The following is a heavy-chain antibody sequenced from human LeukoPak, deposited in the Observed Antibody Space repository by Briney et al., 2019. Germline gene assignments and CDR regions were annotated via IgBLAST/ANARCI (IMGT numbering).Heavy chain of an antibody. J-gene: IGHJ4*02. D-gene: IGHD3-22*01. Sequence: GGSLRLSCAASGFTVSSSYMSWVRQALGKGLEWVSVIYSGGSTYYADSVKGRFTISRDNSKNTLYLQMNSLRAEDTAVYYCYYYDSSGYPSFDYWGQGTLVTVSS. CDR1: GFTVSSSY. CDR3: YYYDSSGYPSFDY. V-gene: IGHV3-66*02. CDR2: IYSGGST.